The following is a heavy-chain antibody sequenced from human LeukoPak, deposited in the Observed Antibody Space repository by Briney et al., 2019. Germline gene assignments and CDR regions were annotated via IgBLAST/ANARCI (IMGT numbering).Heavy chain of an antibody. D-gene: IGHD2-2*01. CDR2: ISSSGGST. V-gene: IGHV3-23*01. CDR1: GFTFSSYA. Sequence: GGSLRLSCAASGFTFSSYAMSWVRQAPGKGLEWVSAISSSGGSTYYADSVKGRFPISRDNSKNTLYLQLNSLRAEDTAVYYCAKDLGLHCTSTSCYQPFDYWGQGTLVTVSS. J-gene: IGHJ4*02. CDR3: AKDLGLHCTSTSCYQPFDY.